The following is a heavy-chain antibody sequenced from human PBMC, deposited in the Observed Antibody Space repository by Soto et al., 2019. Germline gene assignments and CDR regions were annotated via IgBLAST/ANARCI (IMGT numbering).Heavy chain of an antibody. CDR2: INHSGST. Sequence: QVQLQQWGAGLLKPSETLSLTCAVYGGSFSGYYWSWIRQPPGKGLEWIGEINHSGSTNYNPSLKSRVTISVDTSKHQFSLKLSSVTAADTAVYYCARGGTTSRAAARYNWFDPWGQGTLVTVSS. V-gene: IGHV4-34*01. CDR3: ARGGTTSRAAARYNWFDP. D-gene: IGHD6-13*01. J-gene: IGHJ5*02. CDR1: GGSFSGYY.